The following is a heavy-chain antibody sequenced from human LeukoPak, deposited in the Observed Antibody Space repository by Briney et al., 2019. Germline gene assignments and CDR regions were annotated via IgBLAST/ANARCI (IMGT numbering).Heavy chain of an antibody. Sequence: PGGSLRLSCAASGFTFSGSALHWVRQASGKGLEWVGRIRSTANGYATAYAASVKGRFTISRDDSKNTAYLQMNSLRAEDTAVYYCAKDRKVGRLPGYSSSWYSPQPGTNWGQGTLVTVSS. V-gene: IGHV3-73*01. J-gene: IGHJ4*02. D-gene: IGHD6-13*01. CDR2: IRSTANGYAT. CDR1: GFTFSGSA. CDR3: AKDRKVGRLPGYSSSWYSPQPGTN.